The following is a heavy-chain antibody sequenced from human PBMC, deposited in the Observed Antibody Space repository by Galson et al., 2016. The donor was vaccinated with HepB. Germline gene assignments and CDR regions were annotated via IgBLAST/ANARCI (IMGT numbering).Heavy chain of an antibody. V-gene: IGHV3-33*01. CDR2: IWYGGNNK. Sequence: SLRLSCAASGFTFSSYGMHWVRQAPGKGLEWVALIWYGGNNKYYADSVKGRFTISRDNSKNTLYLQMNSLRAEDTAVYYCARERPDIAVAAFDYWGQGTLVTVSS. J-gene: IGHJ4*02. CDR3: ARERPDIAVAAFDY. CDR1: GFTFSSYG. D-gene: IGHD6-19*01.